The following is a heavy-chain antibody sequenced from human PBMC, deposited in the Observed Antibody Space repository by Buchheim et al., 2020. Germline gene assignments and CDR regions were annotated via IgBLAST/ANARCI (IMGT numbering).Heavy chain of an antibody. V-gene: IGHV3-33*01. CDR3: VRERQRNCSGGTCYLNYGMDV. D-gene: IGHD2-15*01. J-gene: IGHJ6*02. Sequence: QVQLVESGGGVVQTGRSLRLSCAASGFTFSSYGMHWVRQAPGKGLEWVAVIWYDGSNKYYTDSVKGRFTISRDNSKNTLYVQMKRLRAEDTAVYYCVRERQRNCSGGTCYLNYGMDVWGQGTT. CDR1: GFTFSSYG. CDR2: IWYDGSNK.